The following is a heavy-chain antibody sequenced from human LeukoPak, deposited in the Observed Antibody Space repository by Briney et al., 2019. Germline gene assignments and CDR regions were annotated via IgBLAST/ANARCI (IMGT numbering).Heavy chain of an antibody. Sequence: GGSLRLSCAASGFTFSTYDMHWVRHVAGKGLEWVSAICTAGDTYYTDSVKGRFTISRDNAKNSLYLQMTSLSAGDTAVYYCVRERLGAKKRVVNYDFDLWGRGNLVTVSS. CDR1: GFTFSTYD. J-gene: IGHJ2*01. V-gene: IGHV3-13*01. D-gene: IGHD3-16*01. CDR2: ICTAGDT. CDR3: VRERLGAKKRVVNYDFDL.